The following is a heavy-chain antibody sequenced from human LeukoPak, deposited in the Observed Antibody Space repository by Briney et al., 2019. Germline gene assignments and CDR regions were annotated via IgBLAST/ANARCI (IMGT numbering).Heavy chain of an antibody. J-gene: IGHJ6*03. V-gene: IGHV1-8*03. Sequence: GASVKVSCKASGYTFTSYDINWVRQATGQGLEWMGWMNPNSGNTGYAQKFQGRVTITRNTSISTAYMELSSLRSEDAAVYYCARWGGSYYPAFYMDVWGKGTTVTVSS. CDR1: GYTFTSYD. CDR3: ARWGGSYYPAFYMDV. CDR2: MNPNSGNT. D-gene: IGHD1-26*01.